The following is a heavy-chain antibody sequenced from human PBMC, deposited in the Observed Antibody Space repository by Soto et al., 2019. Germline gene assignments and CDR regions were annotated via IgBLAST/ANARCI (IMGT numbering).Heavy chain of an antibody. CDR1: GGSMSSYY. CDR2: ISYSGST. J-gene: IGHJ4*02. V-gene: IGHV4-59*01. Sequence: GPGPGFSSETLSLTCTVSGGSMSSYYWSWLRQSPGRGLEWIGYISYSGSTYYNPSLKSRVTISADTSKNQFSLRMNSMIAADTAVYYCARADPDASVGYWGQGTLVTVSS. D-gene: IGHD2-15*01. CDR3: ARADPDASVGY.